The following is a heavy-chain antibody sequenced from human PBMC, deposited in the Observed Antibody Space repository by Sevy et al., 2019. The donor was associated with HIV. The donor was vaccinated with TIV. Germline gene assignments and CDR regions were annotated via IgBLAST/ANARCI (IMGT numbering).Heavy chain of an antibody. J-gene: IGHJ4*02. CDR1: GGTFSSYA. Sequence: ASVKVSCKASGGTFSSYAISWVRQAPGQGLEWMGGIIPIFATANYAQKFQGRVTITADESTSTAYMELSSLRSEDTAVYYCARGRYYDSSGLGDYWGQGTLVTVSS. V-gene: IGHV1-69*13. D-gene: IGHD3-22*01. CDR2: IIPIFATA. CDR3: ARGRYYDSSGLGDY.